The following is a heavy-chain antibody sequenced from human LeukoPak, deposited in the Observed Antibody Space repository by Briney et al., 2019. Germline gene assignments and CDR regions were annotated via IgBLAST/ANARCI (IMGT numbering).Heavy chain of an antibody. J-gene: IGHJ4*02. Sequence: RAGGSLRLSCAASGVTFSTYSMNWVRQVPGKGLEWVPFISSSGGYIYYADSVKGRFTISRDNSKNTLYLQMNSLRAEDTAVYYCARSLKRELLRTYFDYWGQGTLVTVSS. CDR2: ISSSGGYI. D-gene: IGHD1-26*01. CDR1: GVTFSTYS. CDR3: ARSLKRELLRTYFDY. V-gene: IGHV3-21*01.